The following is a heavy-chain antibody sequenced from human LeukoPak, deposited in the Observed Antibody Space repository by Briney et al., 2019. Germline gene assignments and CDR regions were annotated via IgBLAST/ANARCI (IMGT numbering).Heavy chain of an antibody. CDR1: GGSFSGYY. CDR2: IYHSGST. D-gene: IGHD3-3*01. V-gene: IGHV4-34*01. Sequence: SETLSLTCAVYGGSFSGYYWSWIRQPPGKGLEWIGSIYHSGSTYYNPSLKSRVTISVDTSKNQFSLKLSSVTAADTAVYYCARDLSYYDFWSGYPKYYFDYWGQGTLVTVSS. CDR3: ARDLSYYDFWSGYPKYYFDY. J-gene: IGHJ4*02.